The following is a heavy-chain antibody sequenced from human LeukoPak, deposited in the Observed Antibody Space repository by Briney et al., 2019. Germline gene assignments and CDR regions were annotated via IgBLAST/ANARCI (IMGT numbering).Heavy chain of an antibody. CDR3: AREVVTAIPASHFDL. J-gene: IGHJ2*01. Sequence: SETLSLTCAVYGGSFSGYYWSWIRQPPGKGLEWIGEINHSGSTNYNPSLKSRVTVSVDTSKNQFSLKLSSVTAADTAVYYCAREVVTAIPASHFDLWGRGTLVTVSS. CDR1: GGSFSGYY. D-gene: IGHD2-21*02. CDR2: INHSGST. V-gene: IGHV4-34*01.